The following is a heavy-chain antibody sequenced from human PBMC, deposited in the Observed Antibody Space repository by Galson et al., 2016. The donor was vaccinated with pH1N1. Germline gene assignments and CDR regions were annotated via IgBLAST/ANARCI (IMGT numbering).Heavy chain of an antibody. V-gene: IGHV4-61*02. CDR2: VSGTGTT. J-gene: IGHJ5*01. CDR1: GGSISSDSDY. D-gene: IGHD3-3*01. CDR3: ARESLEWLIISGHRVELNWFDS. Sequence: TLSLTCTVSGGSISSDSDYWTWIRQPAGKGLEWIGRVSGTGTTNYNPSLKSRVPISIGTSKNQFSLKMASVTAADTAVYFCARESLEWLIISGHRVELNWFDSWGQGTLVTVSS.